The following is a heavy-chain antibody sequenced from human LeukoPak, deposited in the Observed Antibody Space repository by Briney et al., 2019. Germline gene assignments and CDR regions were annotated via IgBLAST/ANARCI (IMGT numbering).Heavy chain of an antibody. J-gene: IGHJ5*02. D-gene: IGHD1-26*01. CDR3: SRDNSVGDNAWWFDP. V-gene: IGHV1-46*01. Sequence: ASVKVSCKASGYTFTSYYMHWVRQAPGQGLEWMGLINPTGGSTGYAQKLQGRVTMTRDMSTSTDYMELSSLRSEDTAIYYCSRDNSVGDNAWWFDPWGQGTLVTVSS. CDR1: GYTFTSYY. CDR2: INPTGGST.